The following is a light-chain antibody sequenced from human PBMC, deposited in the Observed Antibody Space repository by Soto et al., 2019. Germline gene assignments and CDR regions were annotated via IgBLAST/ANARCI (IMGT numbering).Light chain of an antibody. Sequence: QPVLTQSPSASASLGASVKLTCTLSSGHSSYAIAWHQQQPEKGPRYLMKLNSDGSHSKVDGIPDRFSGSSSGAERYLTISGLQSEDEADYYCQTWGTGIWVFGGGTKVTVL. CDR3: QTWGTGIWV. V-gene: IGLV4-69*01. J-gene: IGLJ3*02. CDR1: SGHSSYA. CDR2: LNSDGSH.